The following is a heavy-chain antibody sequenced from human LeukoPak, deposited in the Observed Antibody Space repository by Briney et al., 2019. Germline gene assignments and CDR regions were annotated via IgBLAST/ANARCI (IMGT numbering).Heavy chain of an antibody. V-gene: IGHV3-7*01. Sequence: TGGSLRLSCAASGFTFSSFSMNWVRQAPGKGLEWVANIKQDGSEKYYVDSVKGRFTISRDNAKNSLYLQMNSLRAEDTAVYYCARAVGGWYGSYYFDYWGQGTLVTVSS. CDR1: GFTFSSFS. D-gene: IGHD6-19*01. J-gene: IGHJ4*02. CDR3: ARAVGGWYGSYYFDY. CDR2: IKQDGSEK.